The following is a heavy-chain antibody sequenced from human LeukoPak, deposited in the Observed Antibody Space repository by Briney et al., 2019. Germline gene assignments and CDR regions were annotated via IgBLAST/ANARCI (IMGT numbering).Heavy chain of an antibody. J-gene: IGHJ5*02. CDR1: GYTFTSYA. CDR3: ARDHSRTEGGTSFWWFDP. D-gene: IGHD1-26*01. CDR2: INPSGTTT. Sequence: ASVKVSCKASGYTFTSYAMHWVRQAPGQGLEWMGVINPSGTTTVYAQKFQGRVTMTRDTSTSTDYLELRSLRSEDTATYYCARDHSRTEGGTSFWWFDPWGQGTLVIVSS. V-gene: IGHV1-46*01.